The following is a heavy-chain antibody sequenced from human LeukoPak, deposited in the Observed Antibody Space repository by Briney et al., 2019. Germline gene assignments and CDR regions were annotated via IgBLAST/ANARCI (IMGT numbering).Heavy chain of an antibody. D-gene: IGHD1-26*01. CDR1: GFTFTNAW. CDR3: ARDGSGSYYFDY. V-gene: IGHV3-21*01. J-gene: IGHJ4*02. Sequence: GGSLRLSCAASGFTFTNAWMNWVRQAPGKGLEWVSSISSSSSYIYYADSVKGRFTISRDNAKNSLYLQMNSLRAEDTAVYYCARDGSGSYYFDYWGQGTLVTVSS. CDR2: ISSSSSYI.